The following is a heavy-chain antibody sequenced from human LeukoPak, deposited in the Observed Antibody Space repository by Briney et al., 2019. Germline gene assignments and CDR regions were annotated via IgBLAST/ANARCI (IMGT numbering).Heavy chain of an antibody. V-gene: IGHV1-2*02. Sequence: ASVKVSRKASGYTFTDYYMHWVRQAPGQGLEWKGWINPNSGGTHYPQEFQGRVTMTRDTSISTAYMDLSGLRSDDTAVYYCARAAEKSNTHFDYWGQGTLVTVSS. J-gene: IGHJ4*02. CDR2: INPNSGGT. CDR1: GYTFTDYY. CDR3: ARAAEKSNTHFDY.